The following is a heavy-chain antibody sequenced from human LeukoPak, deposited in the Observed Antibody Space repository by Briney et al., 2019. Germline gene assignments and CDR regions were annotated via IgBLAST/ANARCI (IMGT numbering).Heavy chain of an antibody. CDR1: GFTFSGSA. D-gene: IGHD3-22*01. J-gene: IGHJ4*02. CDR2: IRSKANSYAT. CDR3: TTFYDDSRTVGY. Sequence: GGSLRLSCAASGFTFSGSAMHWVRQASGKGLEWVGRIRSKANSYATAYAASVKGRFTISRDDSKNTAYLQMNSLKTEDTAVYYCTTFYDDSRTVGYWGQGTLVTVSS. V-gene: IGHV3-73*01.